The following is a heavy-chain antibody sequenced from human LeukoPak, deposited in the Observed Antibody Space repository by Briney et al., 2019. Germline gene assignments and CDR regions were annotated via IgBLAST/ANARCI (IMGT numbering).Heavy chain of an antibody. J-gene: IGHJ6*02. CDR2: IYHSGST. Sequence: SQTLSLTCTVSGGSISSGGYSWSWIRQPPGKGLEWIGYIYHSGSTYYNPSLKSRVTISVDRSKNQFSLKLSSVTAADTAVYYCARGGAVVYGMGVWGQGTTVTVSS. D-gene: IGHD2-15*01. CDR3: ARGGAVVYGMGV. CDR1: GGSISSGGYS. V-gene: IGHV4-30-2*01.